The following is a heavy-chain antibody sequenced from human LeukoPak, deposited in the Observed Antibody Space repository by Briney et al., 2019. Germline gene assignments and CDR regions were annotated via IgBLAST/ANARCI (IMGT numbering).Heavy chain of an antibody. D-gene: IGHD3-10*01. V-gene: IGHV3-23*01. Sequence: GGSLRLSCAVSGITLSNYGMSWVRQAPGKGLEWVAGISGGGGGTNYADSVKGCFTVSRDNPKNTLYLQMHSLRAEDTAVYFCAKRGVVVRVILVGFHKEANYFDSWGQGALVTVSS. CDR1: GITLSNYG. CDR3: AKRGVVVRVILVGFHKEANYFDS. CDR2: ISGGGGGT. J-gene: IGHJ4*02.